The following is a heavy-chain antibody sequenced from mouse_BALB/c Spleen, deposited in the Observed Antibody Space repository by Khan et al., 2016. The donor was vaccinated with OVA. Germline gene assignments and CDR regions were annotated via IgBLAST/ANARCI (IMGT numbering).Heavy chain of an antibody. V-gene: IGHV5-6-5*01. CDR3: SRGDYHGRGYFDV. J-gene: IGHJ1*01. CDR2: ISTGGST. Sequence: EVELVESGGGLVKPGGSLELSCAASGLTFSIYAMYWVRQTPEKRLEWVASISTGGSTYYVHSVKGRFTISRDNARNMLYLRMSSLRSEDTAMYYCSRGDYHGRGYFDVWGAGTLVTVSS. D-gene: IGHD1-2*01. CDR1: GLTFSIYA.